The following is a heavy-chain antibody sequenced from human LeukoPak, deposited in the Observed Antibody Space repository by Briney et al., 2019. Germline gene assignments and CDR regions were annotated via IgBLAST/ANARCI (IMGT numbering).Heavy chain of an antibody. Sequence: GGSLRLSCAASGFTFSSYWMSWVRQAPGKGLEWVANIKQDGSEKYYVDSVKGRFTISRDNAKNSLYLQMNSLRAEDTAVYDCVSPHIGGETNFDYGGQGPLVTVPS. CDR2: IKQDGSEK. CDR3: VSPHIGGETNFDY. J-gene: IGHJ4*02. D-gene: IGHD1-26*01. CDR1: GFTFSSYW. V-gene: IGHV3-7*01.